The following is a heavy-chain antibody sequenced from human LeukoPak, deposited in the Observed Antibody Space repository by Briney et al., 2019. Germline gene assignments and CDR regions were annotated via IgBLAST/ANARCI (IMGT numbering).Heavy chain of an antibody. V-gene: IGHV3-23*01. CDR1: GFTFSTYV. D-gene: IGHD3-16*01. CDR3: ARAKPGGNWFDP. Sequence: GGSLRHSRAASGFTFSTYVMNWFRQAPGKGLEWVSTISVGAEYIFYADSVKGRFTISRDDSNNTLYLQMNSLRAEDTALYYCARAKPGGNWFDPWGQGTLVTVSS. CDR2: ISVGAEYI. J-gene: IGHJ5*02.